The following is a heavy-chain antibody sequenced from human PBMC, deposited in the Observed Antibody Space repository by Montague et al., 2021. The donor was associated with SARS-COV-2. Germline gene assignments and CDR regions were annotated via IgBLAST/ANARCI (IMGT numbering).Heavy chain of an antibody. CDR1: GGSIGTGYYF. V-gene: IGHV4-39*01. CDR2: VFYRGNT. J-gene: IGHJ3*02. CDR3: ARRNYCSSSSCYSGGFGN. D-gene: IGHD2-2*01. Sequence: SETLSLTCTVSGGSIGTGYYFWSWIRQSPGKGLEWLGTVFYRGNTYYNPSLKSRVTISVDTSTNQFSLKLTPVTVAETAIYFCARRNYCSSSSCYSGGFGNWGQGAVVTVSS.